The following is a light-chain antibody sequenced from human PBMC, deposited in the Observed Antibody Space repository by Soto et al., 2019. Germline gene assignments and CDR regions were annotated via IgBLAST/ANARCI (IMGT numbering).Light chain of an antibody. J-gene: IGLJ2*01. CDR3: SSYAGSNSYVV. V-gene: IGLV2-8*01. CDR1: SSDVGGYKY. CDR2: EVS. Sequence: QSALTQPPSASGSPGQSVTISCTGTSSDVGGYKYVSWYQQHPGKAPKLMISEVSERPSGVPDRFSGSKSGNTASLTVSGLQAEDEADYYCSSYAGSNSYVVFGGGTKLTVL.